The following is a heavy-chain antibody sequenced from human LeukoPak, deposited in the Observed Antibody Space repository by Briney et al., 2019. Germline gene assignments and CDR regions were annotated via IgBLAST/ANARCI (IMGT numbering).Heavy chain of an antibody. CDR2: IRFDGSDE. V-gene: IGHV3-30*02. J-gene: IGHJ4*02. D-gene: IGHD1-26*01. CDR3: TTRGGSFSIFDY. Sequence: PGGSLRLSCAASGFAFSSSDIHWVRQAPGKGLEWVSFIRFDGSDENYTASVRGRFTISRDNSQNTLYLQMNSLRTEHTAVYYCTTRGGSFSIFDYWGQGTLVTVSS. CDR1: GFAFSSSD.